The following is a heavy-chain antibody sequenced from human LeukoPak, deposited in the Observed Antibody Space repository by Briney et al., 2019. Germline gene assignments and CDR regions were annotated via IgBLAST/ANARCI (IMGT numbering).Heavy chain of an antibody. CDR3: EKDVESSSWFYGYFDL. Sequence: GRSLRLSCAASAFTFSSYAMSCVRQAAGNGMEWVSGISGSASSTYYADSGKGPSTLSTHNPTNTLYMQMNGLRVQGTAVYYREKDVESSSWFYGYFDLWGRGTLVTVSS. D-gene: IGHD6-13*01. CDR2: ISGSASST. J-gene: IGHJ2*01. CDR1: AFTFSSYA. V-gene: IGHV3-23*01.